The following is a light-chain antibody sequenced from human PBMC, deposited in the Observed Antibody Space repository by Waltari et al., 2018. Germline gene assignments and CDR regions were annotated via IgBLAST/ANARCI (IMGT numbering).Light chain of an antibody. CDR2: EVS. CDR3: SSYTSRNTVV. V-gene: IGLV2-14*01. CDR1: TSDVGTYNY. J-gene: IGLJ2*01. Sequence: QSALTQPASVSGSPGQSITISCPGTTSDVGTYNYVSWYQQHPGKVPKLMIYEVSSRPSGCSDRVSASKSGNTASLTISGLQAEDEADYYCSSYTSRNTVVFGGGTKLTVL.